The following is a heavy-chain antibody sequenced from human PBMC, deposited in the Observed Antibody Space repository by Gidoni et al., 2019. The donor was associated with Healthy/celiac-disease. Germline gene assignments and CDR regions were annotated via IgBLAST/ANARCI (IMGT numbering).Heavy chain of an antibody. CDR3: AKDLSTIVVVPAAMEFDY. CDR2: ISYDGSNK. D-gene: IGHD2-2*01. Sequence: QVQLVESGGGVVQPGRSLRLSCAASGFTFSSYVMHWVRQAPGKGLEWVAVISYDGSNKYYADSVKGRFTISRDNSKNTLYLQMNSLRAEDTAVYYCAKDLSTIVVVPAAMEFDYWGQGTLVTVSS. CDR1: GFTFSSYV. J-gene: IGHJ4*02. V-gene: IGHV3-30*18.